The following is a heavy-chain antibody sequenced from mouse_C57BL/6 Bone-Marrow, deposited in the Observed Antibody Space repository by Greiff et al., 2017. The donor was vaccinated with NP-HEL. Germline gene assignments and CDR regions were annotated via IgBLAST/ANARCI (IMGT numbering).Heavy chain of an antibody. Sequence: QVQLKQPGAELVKPGASVKLSCKASGYTFTSYWMQWVKQRPGQGLEWIGEIDPSDSYTNYTQKFKGKATLTVDTSSSTAYMQLSSLTSEDSAVYYCAPYWGFAYWGQGTLVTVSA. J-gene: IGHJ3*01. V-gene: IGHV1-50*01. D-gene: IGHD2-10*01. CDR3: APYWGFAY. CDR2: IDPSDSYT. CDR1: GYTFTSYW.